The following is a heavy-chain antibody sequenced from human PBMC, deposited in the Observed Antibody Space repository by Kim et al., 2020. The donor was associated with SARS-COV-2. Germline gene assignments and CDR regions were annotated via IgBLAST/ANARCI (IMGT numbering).Heavy chain of an antibody. Sequence: GGSLRLSCVASGFTFSSYAMHWVRQAPGKGLEYVSAISSNGDSTYYANSVKVRFTISRDNSNNTLYLQMGSLRAEDMAVYYCARGGIAAAGPFFDYWGQGTLVTVSS. CDR1: GFTFSSYA. J-gene: IGHJ4*02. CDR2: ISSNGDST. V-gene: IGHV3-64*01. D-gene: IGHD6-13*01. CDR3: ARGGIAAAGPFFDY.